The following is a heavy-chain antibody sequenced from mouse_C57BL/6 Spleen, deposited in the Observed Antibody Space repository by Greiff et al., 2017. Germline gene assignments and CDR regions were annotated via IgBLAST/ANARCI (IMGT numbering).Heavy chain of an antibody. CDR3: ARETVYYFDY. CDR1: GYTFTSYW. D-gene: IGHD4-1*01. J-gene: IGHJ2*01. V-gene: IGHV1-72*01. Sequence: VQLQQPGAELVKPGASVKLSCKASGYTFTSYWMHWVKQRPGRGLEWIGRIDPNSGGTKYNEKFKSKATLTVDKPSSTAYLPLSSLTSEASAVYYCARETVYYFDYWGQGTTLTVSS. CDR2: IDPNSGGT.